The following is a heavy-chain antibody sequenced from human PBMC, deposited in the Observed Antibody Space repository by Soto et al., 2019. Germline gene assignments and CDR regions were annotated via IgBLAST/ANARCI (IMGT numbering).Heavy chain of an antibody. V-gene: IGHV2-70*13. D-gene: IGHD1-20*01. CDR1: GFSLTSPGMW. CDR2: IERDDDDK. CDR3: ARSIRGPRRFNGMDV. J-gene: IGHJ6*02. Sequence: GPTLVNPTETLTLTCTFSGFSLTSPGMWVRWIRQPPWKALEWLALIERDDDDKYYSTSLKTRLTISKDTRKNQVVLTMANMDPADTGTYYCARSIRGPRRFNGMDVWGQGTTVTVSS.